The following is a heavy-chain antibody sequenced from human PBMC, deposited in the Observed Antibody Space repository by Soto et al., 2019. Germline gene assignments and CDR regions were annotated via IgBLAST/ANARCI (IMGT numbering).Heavy chain of an antibody. V-gene: IGHV4-59*01. CDR2: FSYRGST. J-gene: IGHJ4*02. CDR3: ATSYGNAWYTD. Sequence: PSETLSLTCTVSADSISNYYWSWIRQPPGKGLEWIGYFSYRGSTNYNPSLKSRVTISVDTSKNQFSLQLSSVTVEDTAVYYCATSYGNAWYTDWGQGTLVTVSS. CDR1: ADSISNYY. D-gene: IGHD6-13*01.